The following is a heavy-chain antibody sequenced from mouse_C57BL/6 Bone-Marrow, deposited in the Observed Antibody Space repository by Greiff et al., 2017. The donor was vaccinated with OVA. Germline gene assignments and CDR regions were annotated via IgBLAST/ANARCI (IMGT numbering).Heavy chain of an antibody. Sequence: DVKLVESGGGLVKPGGSLKLSCAASGFTFSDYGMHWVRQAPEKGLEWVAYISSGSSTIYYADTVKGRFTISRDNAKNTLFLQMTSLRSEDTAMYYCANDYEDYYAMDYWGQGTSVTVSS. J-gene: IGHJ4*01. D-gene: IGHD2-4*01. CDR1: GFTFSDYG. CDR2: ISSGSSTI. V-gene: IGHV5-17*01. CDR3: ANDYEDYYAMDY.